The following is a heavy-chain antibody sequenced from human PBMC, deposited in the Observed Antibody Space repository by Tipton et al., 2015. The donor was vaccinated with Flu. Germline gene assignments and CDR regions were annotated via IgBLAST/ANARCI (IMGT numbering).Heavy chain of an antibody. CDR2: ISSSSSYI. Sequence: GSLRLSCAASGFTFSSYSMNWVRQAPGKGLEWVSSISSSSSYIYYADSVKGRFTISRDNAKNSLYLQMNSLRAEDTAVYYCARDKLRGYFDYWGQGTLVTVSS. V-gene: IGHV3-21*01. J-gene: IGHJ4*02. CDR1: GFTFSSYS. CDR3: ARDKLRGYFDY.